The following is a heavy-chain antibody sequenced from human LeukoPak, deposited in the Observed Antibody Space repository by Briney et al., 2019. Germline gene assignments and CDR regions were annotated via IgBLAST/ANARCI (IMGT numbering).Heavy chain of an antibody. J-gene: IGHJ4*02. CDR3: ARIYSSSWYKVPDY. Sequence: GGPLSPSWAASGFTFSSNWMSWVRQAPGRGLGGVANIKQDGSEKYYVDSVKGRFTISRDNAKNSLYLQMNSLRAEDTAVYYCARIYSSSWYKVPDYWGQGTLVTVSS. CDR2: IKQDGSEK. CDR1: GFTFSSNW. V-gene: IGHV3-7*01. D-gene: IGHD6-13*01.